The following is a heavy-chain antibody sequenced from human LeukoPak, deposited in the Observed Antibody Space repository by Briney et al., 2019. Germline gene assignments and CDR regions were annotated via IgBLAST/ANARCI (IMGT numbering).Heavy chain of an antibody. Sequence: AGGSLRLSCAASGFTFDDYAMHWVRHAPGKGLEWVSGISWNSGSIVYADSVKGRFTISRDNAKNSLYLQMNSLRAEDMALYYCAKDRDYYDSSGPFDYWGQGTLVTVSS. CDR3: AKDRDYYDSSGPFDY. D-gene: IGHD3-22*01. CDR2: ISWNSGSI. V-gene: IGHV3-9*03. J-gene: IGHJ4*02. CDR1: GFTFDDYA.